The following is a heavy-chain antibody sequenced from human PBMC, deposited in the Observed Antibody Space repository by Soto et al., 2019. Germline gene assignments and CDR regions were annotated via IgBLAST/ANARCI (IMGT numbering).Heavy chain of an antibody. CDR3: ARDLGSSWPYYYYGMDV. CDR1: GFTFSSYG. Sequence: QVQLVESGGGVVQPGRSLRLSCAASGFTFSSYGMHWVRQAPGKGLEWVAVISYDGSNKYYADSVKGRFTISRDNSKNTLYLQMNSLRAEDTAVYYCARDLGSSWPYYYYGMDVWGQGTTVTVSS. D-gene: IGHD6-13*01. V-gene: IGHV3-30*03. CDR2: ISYDGSNK. J-gene: IGHJ6*02.